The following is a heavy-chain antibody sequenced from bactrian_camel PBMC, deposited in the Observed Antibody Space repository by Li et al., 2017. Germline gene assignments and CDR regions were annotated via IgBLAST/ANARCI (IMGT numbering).Heavy chain of an antibody. CDR2: IDVDGIRT. J-gene: IGHJ6*01. CDR1: ESTSMYWW. Sequence: QLVESGGGLVQPGGSLRLSCSAGESTSMYWWMGWVRQTPGKGLEWVSSIDVDGIRTFYADSVKGRFVISRDNAKTTLYLQMNSLKIEDTAVYYCATEEASRAEFGYWGQGTQVTVS. V-gene: IGHV3-2*01. CDR3: ATEEASRAEFGY.